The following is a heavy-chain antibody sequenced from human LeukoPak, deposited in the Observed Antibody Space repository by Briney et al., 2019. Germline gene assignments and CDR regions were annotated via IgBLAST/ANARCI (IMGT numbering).Heavy chain of an antibody. D-gene: IGHD2-8*01. CDR3: ARDISPLGLMPTNWFDP. J-gene: IGHJ5*02. CDR1: GYTFTSYG. CDR2: ISAYNGNT. V-gene: IGHV1-18*01. Sequence: ASVKVSCKASGYTFTSYGISWVRQALGQGLEWTGWISAYNGNTNYAQKLQGRVTMTTDTSTSTAYMELRSLRSDDTAVYYCARDISPLGLMPTNWFDPWGQGTLVTVSS.